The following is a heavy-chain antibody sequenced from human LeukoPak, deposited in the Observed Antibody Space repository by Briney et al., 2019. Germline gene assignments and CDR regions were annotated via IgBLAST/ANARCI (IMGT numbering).Heavy chain of an antibody. CDR1: GFIFSHYA. CDR3: VKGPRPDITVAHTVEN. CDR2: ISSRGDST. D-gene: IGHD6-19*01. V-gene: IGHV3-23*01. Sequence: GGSLRLSCAASGFIFSHYAMSWVRQVPGRCLEWVSTISSRGDSTYVADSVKGRFTISRDNSKNSLYLQMNTVRAEDTAVYYCVKGPRPDITVAHTVENWGQGTLVTVSS. J-gene: IGHJ4*02.